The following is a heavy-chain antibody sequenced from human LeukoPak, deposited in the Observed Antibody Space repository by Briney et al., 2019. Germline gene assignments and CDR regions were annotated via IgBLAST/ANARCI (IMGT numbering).Heavy chain of an antibody. J-gene: IGHJ4*02. CDR1: GDSLNTYY. CDR3: ARERDHGYSYGFVLDS. Sequence: SETLSLPCTVSGDSLNTYYWTWLRQPAGKGLEGLGRMYHSGSTNYNSLLYNPSLSSRVTMSVDGAKNQFSLRLKSVTTADTANFCARERDHGYSYGFVLDSWGQGSLVTVSS. CDR2: MYHSGST. D-gene: IGHD5-18*01. V-gene: IGHV4-4*07.